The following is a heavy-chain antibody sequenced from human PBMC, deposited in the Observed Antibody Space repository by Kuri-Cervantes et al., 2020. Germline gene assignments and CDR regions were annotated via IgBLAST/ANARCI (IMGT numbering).Heavy chain of an antibody. CDR1: GYTFTSYD. CDR3: ARLRIAARRRDIYYFDY. Sequence: ASVKVSCKASGYTFTSYDINWARQATGQGLEWMGWMNPNSGNTGYAQKFQGRVTMTRNTSISTAYLQWSSLKASDTAMYYCARLRIAARRRDIYYFDYWGQGTLVTVSS. J-gene: IGHJ4*02. V-gene: IGHV1-8*01. CDR2: MNPNSGNT. D-gene: IGHD6-6*01.